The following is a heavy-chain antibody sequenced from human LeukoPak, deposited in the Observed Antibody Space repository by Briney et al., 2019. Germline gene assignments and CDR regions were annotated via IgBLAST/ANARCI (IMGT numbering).Heavy chain of an antibody. Sequence: SETLSLTCPDSGDSVNTRRYYWGWIRQPPGQGLEWIGSIYHSGSTYYEPSLRSRVTISIDTSRNQFSLNLTSVTAADTAVYFCARRDIVKGGFDYWGRGTLVTVSS. V-gene: IGHV4-39*01. CDR1: GDSVNTRRYY. D-gene: IGHD3-16*02. J-gene: IGHJ4*02. CDR2: IYHSGST. CDR3: ARRDIVKGGFDY.